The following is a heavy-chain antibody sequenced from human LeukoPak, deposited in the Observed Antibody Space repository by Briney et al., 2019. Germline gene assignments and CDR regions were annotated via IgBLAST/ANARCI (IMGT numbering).Heavy chain of an antibody. CDR3: AKHSGYNCGNYFDY. J-gene: IGHJ4*02. CDR1: GFTFRNYA. V-gene: IGHV3-23*01. D-gene: IGHD5-18*01. CDR2: ISSSATST. Sequence: QSGGSLRLSCAASGFTFRNYAMSWVRQAPGKGLEWVSSISSSATSTYHADSVKGRFTISRDSSKNTLYLQMNSLRAEDTAIYYCAKHSGYNCGNYFDYWGQGTLVTVSS.